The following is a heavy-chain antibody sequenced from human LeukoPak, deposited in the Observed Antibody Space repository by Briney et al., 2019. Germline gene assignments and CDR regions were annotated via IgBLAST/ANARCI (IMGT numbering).Heavy chain of an antibody. J-gene: IGHJ4*02. D-gene: IGHD6-13*01. Sequence: ASVKVSCKASGYTFTDYYMHWVRQAPGPGLEWMGWINPNSGGTNYAQKFQGRVTMTRDTSISTAYMELSRLTSDDTAVFYCARIGYRAPYSIDYWGQGTLVTVSS. CDR3: ARIGYRAPYSIDY. CDR2: INPNSGGT. V-gene: IGHV1-2*02. CDR1: GYTFTDYY.